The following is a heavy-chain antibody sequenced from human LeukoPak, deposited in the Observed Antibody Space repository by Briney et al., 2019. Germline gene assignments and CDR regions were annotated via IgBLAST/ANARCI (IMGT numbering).Heavy chain of an antibody. CDR1: GISFSDYY. CDR2: ISLSGTTI. V-gene: IGHV3-11*04. CDR3: ARVAAFTLFYMDV. J-gene: IGHJ6*03. Sequence: AGGSLRLSCAASGISFSDYYMSWIRQAPGKGLEWISYISLSGTTISYADSVKGRFTISRDNAKMALYLQMNRLRAEDTAIYYCARVAAFTLFYMDVWGEGTTVTVSS. D-gene: IGHD2-15*01.